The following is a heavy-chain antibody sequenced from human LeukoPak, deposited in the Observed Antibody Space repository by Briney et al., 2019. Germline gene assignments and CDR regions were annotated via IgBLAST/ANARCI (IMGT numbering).Heavy chain of an antibody. CDR1: GGSISSGGYS. J-gene: IGHJ5*02. CDR2: IYHSGST. CDR3: ARARRGQYCSSTSCYSNWFDP. Sequence: PSETLSLTCAVSGGSISSGGYSWSWIRQPPGKGLEWIGYIYHSGSTYYNPSLKSRVTIPVDRSKNQFSLKLSSVTAADTAVYYCARARRGQYCSSTSCYSNWFDPWGQGTLVTVSS. V-gene: IGHV4-30-2*01. D-gene: IGHD2-2*01.